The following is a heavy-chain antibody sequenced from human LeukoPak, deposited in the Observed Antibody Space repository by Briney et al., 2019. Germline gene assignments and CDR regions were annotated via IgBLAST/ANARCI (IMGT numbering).Heavy chain of an antibody. J-gene: IGHJ6*02. CDR3: ARDQGLTAPPPYGLDV. Sequence: SVKVSCKTSGGTFSSSAITWVRQAPGQGLEWMGRIIPVLNITTYAQKFQGSVTITADTSTSTVYMELSSLRSEETAVYYCARDQGLTAPPPYGLDVWGQGTTVTVSS. D-gene: IGHD5-18*01. CDR1: GGTFSSSA. CDR2: IIPVLNIT. V-gene: IGHV1-69*04.